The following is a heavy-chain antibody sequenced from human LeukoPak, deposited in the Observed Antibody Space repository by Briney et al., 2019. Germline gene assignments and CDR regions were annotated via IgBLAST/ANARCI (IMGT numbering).Heavy chain of an antibody. J-gene: IGHJ4*02. V-gene: IGHV3-21*06. CDR1: GLTFSSYS. CDR3: ARVPHAMIRGVIITEFYFDY. CDR2: ISSSSNYI. Sequence: PGGSLRLSCAASGLTFSSYSMNWVRQAPGKGLEWVSSISSSSNYIYYADSVKGRFTSSRDNAKNSLYLQMNSLRAEDTAVYYCARVPHAMIRGVIITEFYFDYWGQETLVTASS. D-gene: IGHD3-10*01.